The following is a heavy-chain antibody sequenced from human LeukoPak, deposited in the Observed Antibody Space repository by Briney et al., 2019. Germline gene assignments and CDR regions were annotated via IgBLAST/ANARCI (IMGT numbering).Heavy chain of an antibody. CDR1: GFTFSSYE. D-gene: IGHD3-10*01. V-gene: IGHV3-21*06. Sequence: GGSLRLSCAASGFTFSSYEMNWVRRAPGKGLEWVSSITSRSSYIYYADSVKGRFTISRDNAKNTLCLQMNSLRAEDTALYYCARAPGGTMVLDYWGQGTLVTVSS. CDR2: ITSRSSYI. J-gene: IGHJ4*02. CDR3: ARAPGGTMVLDY.